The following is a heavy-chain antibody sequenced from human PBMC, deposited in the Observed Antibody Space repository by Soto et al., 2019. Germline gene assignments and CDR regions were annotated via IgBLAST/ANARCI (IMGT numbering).Heavy chain of an antibody. D-gene: IGHD3-10*01. J-gene: IGHJ6*02. Sequence: SETLSLTCAVYGEPFSGYYWSWISQPPGKGLEWIGEINHSGSTNYNPSLKSRVTISVDTSKIQCSLKLSSVTAADTVVYYCARRLRITMVRGVIGGMDVWGQVTTVP. CDR2: INHSGST. CDR3: ARRLRITMVRGVIGGMDV. V-gene: IGHV4-34*01. CDR1: GEPFSGYY.